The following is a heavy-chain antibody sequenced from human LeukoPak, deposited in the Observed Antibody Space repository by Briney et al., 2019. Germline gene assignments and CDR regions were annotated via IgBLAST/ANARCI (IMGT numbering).Heavy chain of an antibody. J-gene: IGHJ3*01. Sequence: PSETLSLTCTVSGGSMINSHYWGWIRQSPGKGLGWIGSIYYSGSTYYNPSLKSRVTISVDTSKSQFSLELRSMTAADTAIYYCARNMTAVSRLDVFDVWGPGTMVTVSS. CDR3: ARNMTAVSRLDVFDV. V-gene: IGHV4-39*01. D-gene: IGHD4-17*01. CDR2: IYYSGST. CDR1: GGSMINSHY.